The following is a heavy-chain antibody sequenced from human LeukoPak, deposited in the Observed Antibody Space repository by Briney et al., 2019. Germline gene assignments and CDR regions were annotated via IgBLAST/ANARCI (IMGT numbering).Heavy chain of an antibody. D-gene: IGHD5/OR15-5a*01. Sequence: PGRSLRLSCAASGFTFSSYGMHWVRQAPGKGLEWVAVIWYDGSNKYYADSVKGRFTISRDNSKNTLYLQMNSLRAEDTAVYFCARGSTNNWFDLWGQGTLVTVSS. CDR3: ARGSTNNWFDL. CDR2: IWYDGSNK. V-gene: IGHV3-33*01. J-gene: IGHJ5*02. CDR1: GFTFSSYG.